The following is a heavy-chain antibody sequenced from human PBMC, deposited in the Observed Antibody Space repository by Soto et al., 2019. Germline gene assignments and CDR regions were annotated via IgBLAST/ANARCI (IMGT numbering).Heavy chain of an antibody. Sequence: QVQLVQSGAEVKKPGASVKVSCKASGYTFTIYDINWVRQATGQGLEWMGWMNPNSGTTGYAQKFQGRVTMTRNTSITTAYMELSSLRSEDTAVYYCAREISGSYRFDYWGQGTLVTVSS. CDR3: AREISGSYRFDY. D-gene: IGHD1-26*01. V-gene: IGHV1-8*01. CDR2: MNPNSGTT. J-gene: IGHJ4*02. CDR1: GYTFTIYD.